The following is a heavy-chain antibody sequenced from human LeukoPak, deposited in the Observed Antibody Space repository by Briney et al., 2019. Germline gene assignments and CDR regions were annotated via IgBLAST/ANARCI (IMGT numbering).Heavy chain of an antibody. V-gene: IGHV1-46*01. D-gene: IGHD3-9*01. CDR2: INPSGGDT. J-gene: IGHJ4*02. CDR3: ARAPIYDILTGYPYYFDY. Sequence: ASVKLSCKASGYTFTRYYMHWVRQAPGQGLEWMGMINPSGGDTTYAQKLQGRVTMTRDTSISTAYMELSRLRSDDTAVYYCARAPIYDILTGYPYYFDYWGQGTLVTVSS. CDR1: GYTFTRYY.